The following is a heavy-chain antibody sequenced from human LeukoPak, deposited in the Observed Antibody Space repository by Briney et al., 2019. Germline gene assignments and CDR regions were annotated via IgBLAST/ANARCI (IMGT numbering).Heavy chain of an antibody. V-gene: IGHV4-39*07. D-gene: IGHD2-21*01. CDR2: IYYSGST. Sequence: PSETLSLTCTVSGGSVSSSSYYWGWIRQPPGKGLEWIGSIYYSGSTFYNPSLKSRVTMSVDTSKNQFSLKLSSVTAADTAVYYCARGQAGLLFRFDYWGQGTLVTVSS. CDR1: GGSVSSSSYY. CDR3: ARGQAGLLFRFDY. J-gene: IGHJ4*02.